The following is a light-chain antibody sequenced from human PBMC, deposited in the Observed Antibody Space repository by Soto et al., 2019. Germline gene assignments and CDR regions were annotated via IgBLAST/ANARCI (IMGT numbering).Light chain of an antibody. CDR3: QQGHNWPLT. V-gene: IGKV3-15*01. CDR2: GAS. J-gene: IGKJ2*01. CDR1: QSINSE. Sequence: EIVMTQSPATLSLSPGERAALSCRASQSINSELAWYQQKPGQPPRLLIYGASTRATGVPARFTGSESGSEFTLTVSGLQSEDVAVYYCQQGHNWPLTFGQGTRLEI.